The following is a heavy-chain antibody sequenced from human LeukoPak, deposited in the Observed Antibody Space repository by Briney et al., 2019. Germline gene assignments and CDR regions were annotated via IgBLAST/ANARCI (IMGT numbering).Heavy chain of an antibody. Sequence: GASVKVSCKASGYTFNGYYMHWLRQAPGQGPEWMGCINFNSGATSYAQEFQGRVTMTRHTSTSTVYMELSSLRSEDTAVYYCTSDLLGVFDYWGQGTLVTVSS. D-gene: IGHD2-8*02. CDR1: GYTFNGYY. J-gene: IGHJ4*02. CDR3: TSDLLGVFDY. CDR2: INFNSGAT. V-gene: IGHV1-2*02.